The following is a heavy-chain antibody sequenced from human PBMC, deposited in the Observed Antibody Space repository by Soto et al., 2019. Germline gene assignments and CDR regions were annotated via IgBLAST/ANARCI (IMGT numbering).Heavy chain of an antibody. CDR1: GGSISSYY. D-gene: IGHD6-19*01. Sequence: ASETLSLTCTVSGGSISSYYQSWIRQPPGKGLEWIGYIYYSGSTNYNPSLKSRVTISVDTSKNQFSLKLSSVTAADTAVYYCARESPSYSSGWRLGQYGMDVWGQGTTVTVSS. V-gene: IGHV4-59*12. CDR2: IYYSGST. J-gene: IGHJ6*02. CDR3: ARESPSYSSGWRLGQYGMDV.